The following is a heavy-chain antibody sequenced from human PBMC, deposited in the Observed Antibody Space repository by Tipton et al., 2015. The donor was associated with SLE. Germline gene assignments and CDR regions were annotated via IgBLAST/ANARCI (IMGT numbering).Heavy chain of an antibody. CDR3: ARDTYFGLDV. J-gene: IGHJ6*02. Sequence: TLSLTCAVYGGSLSGHYWSWIRQPPGKGLEWIGEINHRGSTNYNPSLKSRLTISVDTSKNQFSLKLNSVTAADTAIYYCARDTYFGLDVWGQGTTVIVSS. D-gene: IGHD5-18*01. CDR1: GGSLSGHY. V-gene: IGHV4-34*01. CDR2: INHRGST.